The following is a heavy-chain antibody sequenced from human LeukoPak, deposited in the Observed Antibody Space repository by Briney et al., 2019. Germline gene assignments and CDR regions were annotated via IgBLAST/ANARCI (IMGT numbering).Heavy chain of an antibody. CDR3: ATQLGNIDY. CDR2: IYYSGDT. J-gene: IGHJ4*02. V-gene: IGHV4-59*08. D-gene: IGHD2/OR15-2a*01. CDR1: GGSISSYY. Sequence: SETLSLTCTVSGGSISSYYWSWIRQPPGKGLEWIAYIYYSGDTNYTPSLKSRVTISIDTSKNQFSLKLSSVTAADTAVYYCATQLGNIDYWGQGTLVTVSS.